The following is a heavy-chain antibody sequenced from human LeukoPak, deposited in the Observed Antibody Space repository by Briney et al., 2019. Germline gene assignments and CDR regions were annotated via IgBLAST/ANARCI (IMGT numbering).Heavy chain of an antibody. D-gene: IGHD3-10*01. CDR2: ISSSGSTI. V-gene: IGHV3-11*04. Sequence: GGSLRLSCAASGFTFSDYYMSWIRQAPGKGLEWVSYISSSGSTIYYADSVKGRFTISRDNAKNSLYLQMNSLRAEDTAVYYCAREDYFGSGSYSSEYFHHWGQGTLVTVSS. CDR1: GFTFSDYY. J-gene: IGHJ1*01. CDR3: AREDYFGSGSYSSEYFHH.